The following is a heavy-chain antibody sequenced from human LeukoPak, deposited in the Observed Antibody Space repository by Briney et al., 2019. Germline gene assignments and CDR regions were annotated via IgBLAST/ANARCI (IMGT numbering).Heavy chain of an antibody. CDR1: GFAFNTYA. J-gene: IGHJ4*02. CDR2: IRGGSDII. D-gene: IGHD1-14*01. V-gene: IGHV3-23*01. Sequence: PGGSLRLSCAASGFAFNTYAMHWVRQAPGQGLECVSIIRGGSDIIYYADSVKGRFTISRDNSKNTLYLHMNSLRAEDTAIYYCAKEGRTLPFDYWGQGTLVTVSS. CDR3: AKEGRTLPFDY.